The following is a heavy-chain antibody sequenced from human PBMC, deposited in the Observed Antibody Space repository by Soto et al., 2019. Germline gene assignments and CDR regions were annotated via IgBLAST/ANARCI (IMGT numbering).Heavy chain of an antibody. V-gene: IGHV4-38-2*02. Sequence: SATLSLTCTLSGDSVNSENSYWNWIRQAPGKGLEWIGSIYHSGSTYYNPSLKSRVTISVDTSKNQFSLKLSSVTAADTAVYYCARLGYCSGGSCPMYYYGMDVWGQGTTVTVSS. J-gene: IGHJ6*02. CDR2: IYHSGST. D-gene: IGHD2-15*01. CDR3: ARLGYCSGGSCPMYYYGMDV. CDR1: GDSVNSENSY.